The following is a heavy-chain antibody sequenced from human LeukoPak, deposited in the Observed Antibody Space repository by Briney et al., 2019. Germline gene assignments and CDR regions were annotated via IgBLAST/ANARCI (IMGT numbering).Heavy chain of an antibody. CDR1: GGSISSYY. D-gene: IGHD1-26*01. CDR3: ARDHWDHWFDP. Sequence: PSETLSLTCTVSGGSISSYYWSWIRQPPGKGLEWIGHIYYKGSTNYNPSLKSRVTISLDTPKNQFFLKLTSVTAADTAVYYCARDHWDHWFDPWGQGILVTVSS. CDR2: IYYKGST. J-gene: IGHJ5*02. V-gene: IGHV4-59*01.